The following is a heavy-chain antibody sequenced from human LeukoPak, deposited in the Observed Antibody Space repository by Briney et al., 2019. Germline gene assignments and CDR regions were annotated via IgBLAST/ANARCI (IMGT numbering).Heavy chain of an antibody. D-gene: IGHD6-19*01. J-gene: IGHJ4*02. Sequence: ASVKVSCKASGYTFTCYGISRVRQAPGQGLEWMGWISAYNGNTNYAQKLQGRVTMTTDTSTSTAYMELRSLRSDDTAVYYCARDRISSGWQDYWGQGTLVTVSS. CDR2: ISAYNGNT. CDR3: ARDRISSGWQDY. V-gene: IGHV1-18*01. CDR1: GYTFTCYG.